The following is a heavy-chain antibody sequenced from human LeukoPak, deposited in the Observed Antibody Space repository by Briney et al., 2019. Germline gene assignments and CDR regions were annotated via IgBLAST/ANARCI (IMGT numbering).Heavy chain of an antibody. CDR2: MYYSGST. CDR3: ARDRAPLSSSSGYFYFDS. Sequence: SETLSLTCTVSGGSISTYYWSWIRQPPGKGLEWIGYMYYSGSTNYNPSLKSRVTISVDTSKNQFSLRLSSVTAADTAVYYCARDRAPLSSSSGYFYFDSWGQGTLVTVSS. V-gene: IGHV4-59*01. D-gene: IGHD3-22*01. CDR1: GGSISTYY. J-gene: IGHJ4*02.